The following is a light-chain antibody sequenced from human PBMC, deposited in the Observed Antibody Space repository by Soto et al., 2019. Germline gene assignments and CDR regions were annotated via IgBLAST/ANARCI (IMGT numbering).Light chain of an antibody. CDR3: QQSFTTPLT. CDR1: QRISNY. Sequence: DIQMTQSPSSLSASVGDRVTITCRASQRISNYLNWYHQKPGKAPKLPMFAASSLQSGVPSRFSGSGSGTDFTLTISDLQADDFATYYGQQSFTTPLTFGGGTKVDIK. V-gene: IGKV1-39*01. J-gene: IGKJ4*01. CDR2: AAS.